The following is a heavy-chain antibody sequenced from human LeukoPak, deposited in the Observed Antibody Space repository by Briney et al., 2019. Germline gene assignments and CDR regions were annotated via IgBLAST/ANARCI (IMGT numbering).Heavy chain of an antibody. D-gene: IGHD3-9*01. CDR3: ATDQRYAFDY. CDR1: GFSFTDYP. CDR2: IRTTAEGAKYA. J-gene: IGHJ4*02. Sequence: PGGSLRLSCATSGFSFTDYPMNWVRQAPGKGLEWISNIRTTAEGAKYAYYADSVKGRVTISRDDGKNTLYLHMNSLRDDATAVYYCATDQRYAFDYWGQGILVTVSS. V-gene: IGHV3-48*02.